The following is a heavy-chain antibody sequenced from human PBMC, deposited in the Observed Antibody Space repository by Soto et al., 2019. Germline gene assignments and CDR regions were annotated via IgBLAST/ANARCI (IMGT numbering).Heavy chain of an antibody. CDR1: GYTFTSYA. CDR2: ISAGNGNT. Sequence: ASVKVSCKASGYTFTSYAMHWVRQAPGQRPEWMGWISAGNGNTKYSQKFQGRVTITRDTSASTAYMELSSLRSEDTAVYYCAREPSDYYYGIDVRAQRTTVTVSS. J-gene: IGHJ6*02. CDR3: AREPSDYYYGIDV. V-gene: IGHV1-3*01.